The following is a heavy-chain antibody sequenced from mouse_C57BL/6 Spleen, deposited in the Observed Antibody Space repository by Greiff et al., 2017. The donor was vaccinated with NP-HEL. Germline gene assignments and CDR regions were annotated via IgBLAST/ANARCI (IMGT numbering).Heavy chain of an antibody. V-gene: IGHV1-54*01. CDR1: GYAFTNYL. D-gene: IGHD4-1*01. CDR2: INPGSGGT. CDR3: GGSGLTGTLAY. J-gene: IGHJ3*01. Sequence: QVQLQQSGAELVRPGTSVKVSCKASGYAFTNYLIEWVKQRPGQGLEWIGEINPGSGGTNYNEKFKGKATLTADKSSSTAYMQLSSLTSEDSAVYFGGGSGLTGTLAYWGQGTLVTVSA.